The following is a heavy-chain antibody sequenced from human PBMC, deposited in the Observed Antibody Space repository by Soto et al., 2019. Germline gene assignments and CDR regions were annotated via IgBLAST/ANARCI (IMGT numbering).Heavy chain of an antibody. CDR1: GFTFSSYA. CDR3: AKDPPTIAYWYFDL. D-gene: IGHD3-9*01. CDR2: ISVSGGRT. J-gene: IGHJ2*01. Sequence: GGSLRLSCAASGFTFSSYAMSWVRQAPGKGLEWVSAISVSGGRTNYADSVRGRFIISRDNSKNTLYLQMNSLRAEDTAVYYCAKDPPTIAYWYFDLWGRGTLVAVSS. V-gene: IGHV3-23*01.